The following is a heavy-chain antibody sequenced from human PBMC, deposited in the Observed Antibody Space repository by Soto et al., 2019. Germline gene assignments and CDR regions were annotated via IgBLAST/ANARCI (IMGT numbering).Heavy chain of an antibody. CDR1: GFTFSSYW. Sequence: EVLLVESGGGLVQPGGSLRLSCEAFGFTFSSYWMTWGRQAPGQGLEWVANIGQDGAEKYFLDSVRGRFIISRDTAKNSLYLQMNRLGVEDTAFCFCARDFAGSCNWFDTWGPGTLVPVSS. V-gene: IGHV3-7*05. J-gene: IGHJ5*02. D-gene: IGHD2-21*01. CDR2: IGQDGAEK. CDR3: ARDFAGSCNWFDT.